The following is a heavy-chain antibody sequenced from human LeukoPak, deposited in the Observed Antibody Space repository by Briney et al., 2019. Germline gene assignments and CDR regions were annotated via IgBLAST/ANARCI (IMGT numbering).Heavy chain of an antibody. CDR3: AKAGGYGSGSYPTWFDP. CDR1: GFTFSSYG. J-gene: IGHJ5*02. Sequence: GGSLRLSCAASGFTFSSYGMSWARQAPGKGLEWVSGISGSGGGTNYADSVKGRFTISRDNSKNTLYLQMSSLRAEDTAVYYCAKAGGYGSGSYPTWFDPWGQGTLVTVSS. D-gene: IGHD3-10*01. CDR2: ISGSGGGT. V-gene: IGHV3-23*01.